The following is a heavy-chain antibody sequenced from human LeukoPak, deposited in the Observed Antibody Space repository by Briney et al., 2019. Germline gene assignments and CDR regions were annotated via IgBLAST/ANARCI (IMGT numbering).Heavy chain of an antibody. CDR2: ISWNSGSI. CDR1: GFTFDDYA. J-gene: IGHJ4*02. CDR3: AKSLGYQRIGFDY. Sequence: GGSLRLSCAASGFTFDDYAMHWVRQAPGKGLEWVSGISWNSGSIGYADSVKGRFTISRDNAKNSLCLQMNSLRAEDTALYYCAKSLGYQRIGFDYWGQGTLVTVSS. D-gene: IGHD2-2*01. V-gene: IGHV3-9*01.